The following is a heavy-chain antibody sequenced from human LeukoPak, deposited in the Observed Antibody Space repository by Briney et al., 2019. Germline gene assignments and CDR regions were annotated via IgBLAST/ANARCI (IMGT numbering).Heavy chain of an antibody. CDR3: ARGRGRYGGYDSRGTFNY. CDR1: GGSFSGYY. CDR2: INHSGST. J-gene: IGHJ4*02. Sequence: SETLSLTCAVYGGSFSGYYWSWIRQPPGKGLEWIGEINHSGSTNYNPSLKSRVTISVDTSKNQFSLKLSSVTAADTAVYYCARGRGRYGGYDSRGTFNYWGQGTLVTVSS. V-gene: IGHV4-34*01. D-gene: IGHD5-12*01.